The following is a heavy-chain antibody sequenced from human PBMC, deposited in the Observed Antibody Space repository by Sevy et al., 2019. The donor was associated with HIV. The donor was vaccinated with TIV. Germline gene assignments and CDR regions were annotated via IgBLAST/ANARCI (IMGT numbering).Heavy chain of an antibody. CDR3: ARMNYSASAPGSWFDP. CDR2: MYYSGIT. J-gene: IGHJ5*02. D-gene: IGHD1-26*01. CDR1: GGSISSYY. V-gene: IGHV4-59*01. Sequence: SETLSLTCTVSGGSISSYYWSWIRQPPGKGLEWIAYMYYSGITNYSPSLKSRLTISIDTSKNHFSLKLRSVTAADTAVYYCARMNYSASAPGSWFDPWCQGTLVTVSS.